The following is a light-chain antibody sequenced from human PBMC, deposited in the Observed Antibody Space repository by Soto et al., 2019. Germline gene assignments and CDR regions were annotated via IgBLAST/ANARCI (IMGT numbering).Light chain of an antibody. CDR1: SSNMRTNT. Sequence: QSVLTQPPSASGTPGQRVTISCFGGSSNMRTNTVGWYQQLPGAAPKVLIYVNDKRPSGVPDRFSGSNSGTSASLTISGLQSEDEADYYCVAWDDNLDAHVFGTG. V-gene: IGLV1-44*01. CDR2: VND. CDR3: VAWDDNLDAHV. J-gene: IGLJ1*01.